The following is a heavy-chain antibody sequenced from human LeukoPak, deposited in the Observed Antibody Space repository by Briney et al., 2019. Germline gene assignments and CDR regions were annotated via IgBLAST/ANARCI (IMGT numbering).Heavy chain of an antibody. Sequence: GGSLRLSCAASGFTFSSYAMSWVRQAPGKGLEWVSAISGSGGSTYYADSVKGRFTISRDNSKNTLYLQMNSLRAEDTAVYYCAKVVAQDIVVVVAATYYFDYWGQGTLVTVSS. CDR1: GFTFSSYA. CDR3: AKVVAQDIVVVVAATYYFDY. CDR2: ISGSGGST. D-gene: IGHD2-15*01. V-gene: IGHV3-23*01. J-gene: IGHJ4*02.